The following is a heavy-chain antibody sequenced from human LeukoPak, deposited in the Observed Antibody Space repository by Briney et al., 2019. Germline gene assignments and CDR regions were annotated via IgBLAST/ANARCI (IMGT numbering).Heavy chain of an antibody. J-gene: IGHJ4*02. Sequence: GESLQISCKGFGYRLDTYWIGWVRQMPGKGLEWMGIIYPGDSATRYSPSFQGQVTISADKSISTAYLQWSSLKASDTAMYYCARLHSLHYFDFWGQGTLVTVSS. CDR1: GYRLDTYW. CDR2: IYPGDSAT. CDR3: ARLHSLHYFDF. D-gene: IGHD6-13*01. V-gene: IGHV5-51*01.